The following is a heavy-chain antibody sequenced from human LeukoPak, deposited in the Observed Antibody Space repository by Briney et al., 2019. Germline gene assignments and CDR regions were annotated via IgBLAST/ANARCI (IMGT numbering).Heavy chain of an antibody. D-gene: IGHD3-9*01. Sequence: GGSLRLSCAASGFTFSSYWMSWVRQAPGKGLEWVANIKEDGSEKYYVDSVKGRFTISRDNAKNSLDLQMNSLRAEDTAVYYCARAQTIFWEFDGFDIWGRGTKVTVSS. CDR2: IKEDGSEK. V-gene: IGHV3-7*05. J-gene: IGHJ3*02. CDR1: GFTFSSYW. CDR3: ARAQTIFWEFDGFDI.